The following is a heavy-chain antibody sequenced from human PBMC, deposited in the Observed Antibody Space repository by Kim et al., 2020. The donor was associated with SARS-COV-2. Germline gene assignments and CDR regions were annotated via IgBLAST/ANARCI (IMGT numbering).Heavy chain of an antibody. CDR3: ARGPPRFLEWLSSLYFDL. J-gene: IGHJ2*01. Sequence: ASVKVSCKASGYTFTSYDINWVRQATGQGLEWMGWMNPNSGNTGYAQKFQGRVTMTRNTSISTAYMELSSLRSEDTAVYYCARGPPRFLEWLSSLYFDLWGRGTLVTVSS. CDR1: GYTFTSYD. D-gene: IGHD3-3*01. CDR2: MNPNSGNT. V-gene: IGHV1-8*01.